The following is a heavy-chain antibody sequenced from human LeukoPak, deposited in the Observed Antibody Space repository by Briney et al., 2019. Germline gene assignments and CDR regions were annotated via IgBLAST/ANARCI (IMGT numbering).Heavy chain of an antibody. J-gene: IGHJ4*02. CDR3: ARGELLRPGYYFDY. V-gene: IGHV3-23*01. D-gene: IGHD1-26*01. Sequence: GGSLRLSCAASGFTFSSSAMSWVRQAAGKGLEWVSAISNNGGYTYYADSVQGRFTISRDNSKSTLCLQMNSLRAEDTAVYYCARGELLRPGYYFDYWGQGTLVTVSS. CDR1: GFTFSSSA. CDR2: ISNNGGYT.